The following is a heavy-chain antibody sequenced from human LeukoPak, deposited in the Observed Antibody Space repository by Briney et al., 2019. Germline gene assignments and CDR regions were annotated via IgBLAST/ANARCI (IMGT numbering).Heavy chain of an antibody. CDR3: ARSSIGRAARGRYFDY. D-gene: IGHD6-6*01. Sequence: PSETLSLTCTVSGGSISSYYWSWIRQPPGKGLEWIGYIHYSGSTNYNPSLKSRVTISVDTSKNQFSLKLSSVTAADTAVYYCARSSIGRAARGRYFDYWGQGTLVTVSS. V-gene: IGHV4-59*01. J-gene: IGHJ4*02. CDR2: IHYSGST. CDR1: GGSISSYY.